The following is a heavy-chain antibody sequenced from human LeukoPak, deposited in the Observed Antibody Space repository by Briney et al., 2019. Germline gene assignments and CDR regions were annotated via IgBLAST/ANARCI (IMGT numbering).Heavy chain of an antibody. V-gene: IGHV3-48*03. Sequence: RPGGSLRLSCAASGFTFSSYEINWVRQAPGKGLEWVSYISSSGSTIFYADSVKGRFTISRDNAKNSLYLQMNSLRAEDTAVYYCARALCSSNSCYWGFDYWGQGTLVTVSS. CDR2: ISSSGSTI. CDR3: ARALCSSNSCYWGFDY. J-gene: IGHJ4*02. D-gene: IGHD2-2*01. CDR1: GFTFSSYE.